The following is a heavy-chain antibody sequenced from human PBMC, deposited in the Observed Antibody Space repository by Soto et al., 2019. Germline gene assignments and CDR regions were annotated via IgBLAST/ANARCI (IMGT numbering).Heavy chain of an antibody. J-gene: IGHJ4*02. CDR1: GYTFSRYD. CDR3: ARGQNYHDSSGYDDY. D-gene: IGHD3-22*01. V-gene: IGHV1-8*01. CDR2: MNPNSGNT. Sequence: ASVKVSCKASGYTFSRYDINWVRQATGQGLEWMGWMNPNSGNTGYAQRFQGRVTMTRDTSISTAYMELSSLRSEDTAVYYCARGQNYHDSSGYDDYRGQGTLVTVSS.